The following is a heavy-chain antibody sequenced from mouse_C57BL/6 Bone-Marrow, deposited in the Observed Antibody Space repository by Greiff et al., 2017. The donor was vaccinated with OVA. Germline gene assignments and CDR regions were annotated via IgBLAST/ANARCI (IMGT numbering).Heavy chain of an antibody. CDR3: ASTVVAPFAY. CDR2: ISNLAYSI. J-gene: IGHJ3*01. D-gene: IGHD1-1*01. Sequence: EVQRVESGGGLVQPGGSLKLSCAASGFTFSDYGMAWVRQAPRKGPEWVAFISNLAYSIYYADTVTGRFTISRENAKNTLYLEMSSLRSDDTAMYYCASTVVAPFAYWGQGTLVTVSA. CDR1: GFTFSDYG. V-gene: IGHV5-15*01.